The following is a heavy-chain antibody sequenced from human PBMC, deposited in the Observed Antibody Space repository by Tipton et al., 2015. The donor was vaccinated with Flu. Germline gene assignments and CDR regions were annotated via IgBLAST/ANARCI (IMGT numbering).Heavy chain of an antibody. CDR2: INYNGGT. CDR1: GGSISTYY. V-gene: IGHV4-59*01. Sequence: TLSLTRTVSGGSISTYYWSWIRQPPGKGLEWIGFINYNGGTDYNPSLKSRVTISVDTSKNQFSLRLSSVTAADTAVYYCARGPGRYSSGWYFVDYWGQGTLVTVSS. J-gene: IGHJ4*02. D-gene: IGHD6-19*01. CDR3: ARGPGRYSSGWYFVDY.